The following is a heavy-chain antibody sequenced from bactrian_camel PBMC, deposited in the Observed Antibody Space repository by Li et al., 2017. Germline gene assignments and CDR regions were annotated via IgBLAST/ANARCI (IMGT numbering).Heavy chain of an antibody. CDR1: GFPFNAYC. J-gene: IGHJ6*01. CDR3: ATDWRRSYGCKNYSVHFDY. D-gene: IGHD5*01. Sequence: HVQLVESGGGSVQTGGSLRLTCAASGFPFNAYCLGWFRQAPGKEREGVAALDPDGTTAYPDSVKGRFTVSKDNAKDTLELQMNSLKPEDTAMYYCATDWRRSYGCKNYSVHFDYWGQGTQVTVS. CDR2: LDPDGTT. V-gene: IGHV3S1*01.